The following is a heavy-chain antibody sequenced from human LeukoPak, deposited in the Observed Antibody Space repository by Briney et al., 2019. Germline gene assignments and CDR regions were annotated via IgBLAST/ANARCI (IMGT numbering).Heavy chain of an antibody. D-gene: IGHD1-26*01. CDR1: GYSFPSYW. CDR2: IYPGDSDT. V-gene: IGHV5-51*01. Sequence: GESLKISCKGSGYSFPSYWIGWVRQMAGQGLEWMGIIYPGDSDTRYSPSFQGQVTISADKSISTAYLQWSSLKASDTAMYYCARRLGAHRDAFDIWGQGTMVTVSS. J-gene: IGHJ3*02. CDR3: ARRLGAHRDAFDI.